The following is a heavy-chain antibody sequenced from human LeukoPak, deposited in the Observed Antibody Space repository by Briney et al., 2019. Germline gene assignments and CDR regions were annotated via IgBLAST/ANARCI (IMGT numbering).Heavy chain of an antibody. Sequence: SVKLSCKSPGRTFSSYAISWVRQAPGQGLEWMGWLIPIFGTAKYAQKCQSRVTISADESTSTAYMELSSLRYEDTAVYYCARGLESGDYYGSRGYSNFVYWGQGTLVTVSS. V-gene: IGHV1-69*13. CDR2: LIPIFGTA. CDR3: ARGLESGDYYGSRGYSNFVY. J-gene: IGHJ4*02. CDR1: GRTFSSYA. D-gene: IGHD3-22*01.